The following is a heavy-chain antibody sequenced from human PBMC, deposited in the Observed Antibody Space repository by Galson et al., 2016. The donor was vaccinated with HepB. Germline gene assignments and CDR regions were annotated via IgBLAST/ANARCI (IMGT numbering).Heavy chain of an antibody. V-gene: IGHV1-2*04. CDR1: GYTFIGYY. CDR2: INPNSGGT. Sequence: SVKVSCKASGYTFIGYYMHWVRQAPGQGLEWMGWINPNSGGTNYVQKFQGWVTMTRDTSITTAYMELSRLRSNDTAVYYCARGGWEVLSGAYQFDHWGQGTLVTVSS. CDR3: ARGGWEVLSGAYQFDH. D-gene: IGHD1-26*01. J-gene: IGHJ4*02.